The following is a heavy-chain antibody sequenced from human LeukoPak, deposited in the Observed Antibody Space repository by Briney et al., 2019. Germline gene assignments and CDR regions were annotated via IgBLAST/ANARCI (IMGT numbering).Heavy chain of an antibody. J-gene: IGHJ4*02. CDR1: GGSISSYY. V-gene: IGHV4-39*07. D-gene: IGHD3-3*01. CDR2: IYHSGST. Sequence: SETLSLTCTVSGGSISSYYWGWIRQPPGKGLEWIGSIYHSGSTYYNPSLPSRVTISVDTSKNQFSLKLSSVTAADTAVYYCAGKMYYDLWSGYFGREAAGFDYWGQGTLVTVSS. CDR3: AGKMYYDLWSGYFGREAAGFDY.